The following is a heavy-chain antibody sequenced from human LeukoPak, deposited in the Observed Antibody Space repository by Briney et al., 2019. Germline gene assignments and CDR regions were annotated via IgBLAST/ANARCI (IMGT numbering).Heavy chain of an antibody. CDR1: GFTFSSYS. V-gene: IGHV3-21*01. J-gene: IGHJ6*02. D-gene: IGHD3-22*01. CDR3: ARLPVVITGGYGMDV. CDR2: ISSSSSHI. Sequence: PGGSLRLSCAASGFTFSSYSMNWVRQAPGKGLEWVSSISSSSSHIYYADSVKGRFTISRDNAKNSLYLQMNSLRAEDTAVYYCARLPVVITGGYGMDVWGQGTTVTVSS.